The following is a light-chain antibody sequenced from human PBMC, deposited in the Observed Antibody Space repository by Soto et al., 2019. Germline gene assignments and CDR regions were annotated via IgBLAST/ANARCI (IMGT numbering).Light chain of an antibody. V-gene: IGLV2-14*01. Sequence: QSALTQPASVSGSPGQSITISCTGTSSDVGGYDYVSWYQLYPGKAPKLIIFEVSNRPSGVSYRFSGSKSGNTASLTISGLQAEDEADYFCSSYSISTANLFGTGTKVTVL. CDR3: SSYSISTANL. CDR2: EVS. J-gene: IGLJ1*01. CDR1: SSDVGGYDY.